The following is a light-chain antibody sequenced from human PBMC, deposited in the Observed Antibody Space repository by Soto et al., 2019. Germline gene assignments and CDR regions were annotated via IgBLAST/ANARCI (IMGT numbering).Light chain of an antibody. CDR3: QQYNSYS. Sequence: IQMTQSLSTLAASVGHRVTITCRASQSISNWLAWYQKKPGTAPQLLIYHASTLESGVPSRFSGSGSGTEFTLTISSMQPDDFATYYCQQYNSYSFGQGTKVDI. J-gene: IGKJ1*01. V-gene: IGKV1-5*01. CDR2: HAS. CDR1: QSISNW.